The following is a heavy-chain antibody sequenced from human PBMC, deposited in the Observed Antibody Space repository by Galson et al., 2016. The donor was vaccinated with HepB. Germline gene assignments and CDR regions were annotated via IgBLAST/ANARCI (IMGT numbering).Heavy chain of an antibody. CDR3: ARDVEQWVYHGIDV. J-gene: IGHJ6*02. CDR1: GFTFSSYG. CDR2: IWYDGSNK. D-gene: IGHD6-19*01. Sequence: SLRLSCAASGFTFSSYGMHWVRQAPGKGLEWVAVIWYDGSNKYYADSVKGRFTISRDNSKNTLYLQMNSLRAEDTAVYYCARDVEQWVYHGIDVWGQGTTVTVAS. V-gene: IGHV3-33*01.